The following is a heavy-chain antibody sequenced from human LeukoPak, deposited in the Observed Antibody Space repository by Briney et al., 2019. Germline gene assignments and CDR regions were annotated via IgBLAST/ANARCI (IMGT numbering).Heavy chain of an antibody. CDR3: AKGPLTEVAGTTWDY. Sequence: GGSLRLSCAVAGLTFTNYAMSWVRQAPGKGPEWVSDITGSGGVTHYADSVKGRFSFSRDNSKNTLYLQMSSLRAEDTAVYYCAKGPLTEVAGTTWDYWGQGTLVTVSS. CDR1: GLTFTNYA. CDR2: ITGSGGVT. D-gene: IGHD6-19*01. V-gene: IGHV3-23*01. J-gene: IGHJ4*02.